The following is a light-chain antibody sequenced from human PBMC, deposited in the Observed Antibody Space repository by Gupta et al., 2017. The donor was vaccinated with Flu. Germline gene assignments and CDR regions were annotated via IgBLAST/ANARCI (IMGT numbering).Light chain of an antibody. V-gene: IGLV2-14*01. J-gene: IGLJ1*01. CDR3: SSYTSTDTFYV. CDR1: SSDVGRSNS. Sequence: QSALTQPASVSGSPGRPITISCTGPSSDVGRSNSVSWYRQDPGKAPNLIIYDVSSRPSGVSSRFSGSKSGNTASLTISGLQAEDETDYYCSSYTSTDTFYVFGTGTKVTVL. CDR2: DVS.